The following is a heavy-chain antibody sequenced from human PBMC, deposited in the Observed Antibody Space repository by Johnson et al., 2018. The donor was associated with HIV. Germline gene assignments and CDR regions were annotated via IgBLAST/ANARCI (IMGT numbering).Heavy chain of an antibody. CDR1: GFTFSSYA. CDR3: VNGAFKTWIQLWATWGAYDAFDI. J-gene: IGHJ3*02. CDR2: ISYDGSNK. V-gene: IGHV3-30*04. Sequence: QVQLVESGGGVVQPGRSLRLSCAASGFTFSSYAIHWVRQAPGKGLEWVAVISYDGSNKYYADSVKGRFTISRDNSKNTLYLQMNSLRAEDTAVYYCVNGAFKTWIQLWATWGAYDAFDIWGQGTMVTVSS. D-gene: IGHD5-18*01.